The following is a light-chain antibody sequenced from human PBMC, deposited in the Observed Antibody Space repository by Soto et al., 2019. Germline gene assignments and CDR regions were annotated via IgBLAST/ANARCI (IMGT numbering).Light chain of an antibody. Sequence: ETVMTQSPATLSVSPGGRATLSCRASQSVNSNLAWYQKKPGQAPRLLIYAASTRATGIPARFSGSGSGTDFTLTISSLEPEDFVVYYCQQRSNWPRTFGQGTKVDIK. V-gene: IGKV3-15*01. CDR2: AAS. CDR1: QSVNSN. J-gene: IGKJ2*01. CDR3: QQRSNWPRT.